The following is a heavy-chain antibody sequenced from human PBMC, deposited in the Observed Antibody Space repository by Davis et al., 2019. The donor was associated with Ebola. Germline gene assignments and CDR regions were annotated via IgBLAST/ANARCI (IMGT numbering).Heavy chain of an antibody. V-gene: IGHV3-21*01. D-gene: IGHD1-26*01. CDR3: ARERSYSAFDY. CDR1: GFTFSSYS. CDR2: ISSSSSYI. Sequence: GESLKISCAASGFTFSSYSMNWVRQAPGKGLEWVSSISSSSSYIYYADSVKGRFTISRDNAKNSLYLQMNSLRAEDTAVYYCARERSYSAFDYWGQGTLVTVSS. J-gene: IGHJ4*02.